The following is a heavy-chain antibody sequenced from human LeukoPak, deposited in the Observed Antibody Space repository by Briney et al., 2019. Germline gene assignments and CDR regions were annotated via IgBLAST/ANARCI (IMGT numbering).Heavy chain of an antibody. V-gene: IGHV4-61*02. CDR3: ARTTEAHSWRTRYYDYYMDV. J-gene: IGHJ6*03. Sequence: PSETLSLTCTVSGGSISSGSYYWSWIRQPAGKGLEWIGRIYTSGSTNYNPSLKSRVTISVDTSKNQFSLKLSSVTAADTAVYYCARTTEAHSWRTRYYDYYMDVWGKGTTVTV. CDR1: GGSISSGSYY. CDR2: IYTSGST. D-gene: IGHD6-13*01.